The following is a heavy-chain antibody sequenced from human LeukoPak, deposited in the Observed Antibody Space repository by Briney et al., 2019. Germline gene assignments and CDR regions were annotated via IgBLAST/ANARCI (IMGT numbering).Heavy chain of an antibody. J-gene: IGHJ4*02. V-gene: IGHV3-23*01. D-gene: IGHD3-22*01. Sequence: GGSLRLSCAASGFTFNNYAMNWVRQAPGKGLEWVSSISGSGGSTYYEDSVNGRFTISRDNSKNTLYLQMNSLRAQDTAVYYCAKDLGYYDSSGSHAFDYWGQGTLVTVSS. CDR2: ISGSGGST. CDR1: GFTFNNYA. CDR3: AKDLGYYDSSGSHAFDY.